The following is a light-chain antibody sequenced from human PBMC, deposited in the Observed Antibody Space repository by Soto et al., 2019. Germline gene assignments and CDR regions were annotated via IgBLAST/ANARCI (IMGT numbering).Light chain of an antibody. Sequence: QSVPTQPASVFGSPGQSITISCTGTSSDVGGYNFVSWYQQLPGKAPKLMIYEVTSRPSGVSNRFSGSKSGNTASLTISGLQPEDEADYYCSSYTTSSTVVFGTGTKVAVL. CDR3: SSYTTSSTVV. CDR2: EVT. J-gene: IGLJ1*01. V-gene: IGLV2-14*03. CDR1: SSDVGGYNF.